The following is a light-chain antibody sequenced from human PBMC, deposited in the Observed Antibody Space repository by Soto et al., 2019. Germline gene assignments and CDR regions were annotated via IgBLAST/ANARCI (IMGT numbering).Light chain of an antibody. CDR1: SSNIGSNY. J-gene: IGLJ2*01. Sequence: QPVLTQPPSASGTPGQRVTISCSGSSSNIGSNYVYWYQQLPGTAPKLLIYRNNQRPSGVPDRFSGSKSGTSASLAISGLQSEDEADYYCAAWDVSLVVFGGGTKLTVL. CDR2: RNN. CDR3: AAWDVSLVV. V-gene: IGLV1-47*01.